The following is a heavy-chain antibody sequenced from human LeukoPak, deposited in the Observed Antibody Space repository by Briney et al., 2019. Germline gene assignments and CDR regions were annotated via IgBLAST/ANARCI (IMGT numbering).Heavy chain of an antibody. J-gene: IGHJ6*03. Sequence: GESLKISCKGSGYSFTSYGISWVRQAPGQGLEWMGWISAYNGNTNYAQKLQGRVTMTTDTSTSTAYMELRSLRSDDTAVYYCARGYCSSTSCRYYYYYYMDVWGKGTTVTISS. V-gene: IGHV1-18*01. CDR1: GYSFTSYG. CDR2: ISAYNGNT. CDR3: ARGYCSSTSCRYYYYYYMDV. D-gene: IGHD2-2*01.